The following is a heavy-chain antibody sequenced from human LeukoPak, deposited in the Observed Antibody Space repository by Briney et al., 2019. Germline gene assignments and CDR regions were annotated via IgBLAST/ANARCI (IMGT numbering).Heavy chain of an antibody. Sequence: SENLSLTCTVSGGSISSSGYSWGWIRQPPGKGLEWIGNINYSGSTYYNPSLKSRVTIFVDTSKNQFSLKVTSVTAADTAVYFCARRVTGDLRRFDYWGQGTLVTVSS. D-gene: IGHD7-27*01. CDR2: INYSGST. CDR1: GGSISSSGYS. V-gene: IGHV4-39*01. CDR3: ARRVTGDLRRFDY. J-gene: IGHJ4*02.